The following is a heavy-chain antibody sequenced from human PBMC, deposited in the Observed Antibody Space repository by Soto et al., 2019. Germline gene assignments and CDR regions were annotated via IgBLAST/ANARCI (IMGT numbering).Heavy chain of an antibody. CDR2: IIPIFGTT. CDR1: GGTFSSYP. CDR3: ASPRTTATTKGYDY. V-gene: IGHV1-69*01. J-gene: IGHJ4*02. Sequence: QVQLVQSGAEVKKPGSSVKVSCKASGGTFSSYPISWVRQAPGQGLEWMGGIIPIFGTTKYAQRFQGRVTITADESTSTAYMELSSLRSEDTAVYFCASPRTTATTKGYDYWGQGTLVTVSS. D-gene: IGHD1-1*01.